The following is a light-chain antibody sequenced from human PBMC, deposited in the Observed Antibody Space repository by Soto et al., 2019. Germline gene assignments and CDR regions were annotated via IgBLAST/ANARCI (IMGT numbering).Light chain of an antibody. J-gene: IGKJ1*01. Sequence: DIVMTQSPDSLAVSLGERATINCKSSQSVLYSSNNKNYLAWYQQKPGQPPKLLIYWASTRESGVPDRFSGSRSGTDFNLTISSLQAEDVAVYYCQQYYSTPWTFGQGTKVEIK. CDR3: QQYYSTPWT. CDR2: WAS. CDR1: QSVLYSSNNKNY. V-gene: IGKV4-1*01.